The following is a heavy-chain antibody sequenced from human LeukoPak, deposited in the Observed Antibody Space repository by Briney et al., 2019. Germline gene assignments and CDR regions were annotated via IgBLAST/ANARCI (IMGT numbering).Heavy chain of an antibody. J-gene: IGHJ4*02. CDR2: INAGNGNT. D-gene: IGHD3-10*01. V-gene: IGHV1-3*01. Sequence: GASVKVSCKASGYTFTNYATHWVRQAPGQRLEWMGWINAGNGNTEYSQNLQDRVAITRDTSAATAYMELSSLRSEDTAVYYCARGSYFYGSGSFMGSDYWGQGTLVTVSS. CDR3: ARGSYFYGSGSFMGSDY. CDR1: GYTFTNYA.